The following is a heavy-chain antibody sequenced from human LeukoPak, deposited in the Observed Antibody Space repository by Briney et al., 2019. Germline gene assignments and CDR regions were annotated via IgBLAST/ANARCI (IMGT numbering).Heavy chain of an antibody. CDR3: ARDLRTYYDILASLFDY. CDR2: IKQDGSEK. V-gene: IGHV3-7*01. CDR1: GFTFSSYW. Sequence: GGSLRLSCAASGFTFSSYWMSWVRQAPGKGLECVANIKQDGSEKYYVDSVKGRFTISRHNAKNSLHLQMNTLGCEDTAVFFCARDLRTYYDILASLFDYWGQGTLVTVSS. J-gene: IGHJ4*02. D-gene: IGHD3-9*01.